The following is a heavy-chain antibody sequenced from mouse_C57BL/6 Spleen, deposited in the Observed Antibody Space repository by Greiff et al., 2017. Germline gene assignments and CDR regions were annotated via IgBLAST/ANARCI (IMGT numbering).Heavy chain of an antibody. CDR2: IYPGDGDT. V-gene: IGHV1-80*01. CDR3: ARGAYDDHDLYDMDD. J-gene: IGHJ4*01. D-gene: IGHD2-4*01. CDR1: GYAFSSYR. Sequence: VQLQQSGAELVKPGASVKISCKASGYAFSSYRMNWVKQRPGKSLEWIGHIYPGDGDTNYNGKFKGKATLTGDKSSSTAYMQLSSLTSEDSAVYFCARGAYDDHDLYDMDDWGQGTSVTVSS.